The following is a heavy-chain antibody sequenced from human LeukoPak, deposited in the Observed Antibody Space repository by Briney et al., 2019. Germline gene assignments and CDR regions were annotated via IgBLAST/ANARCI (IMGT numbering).Heavy chain of an antibody. Sequence: GGSLRLSCAASGFTFSNYGIHWVRQAPGKGLECVALIWYDGSNKYYADSVKGRFTISRDNSKNTLYLQMNSLRAEDTAVYYCARWRAGIAVAVDYWGQGTLVTVSS. CDR1: GFTFSNYG. CDR3: ARWRAGIAVAVDY. V-gene: IGHV3-33*01. D-gene: IGHD6-19*01. J-gene: IGHJ4*02. CDR2: IWYDGSNK.